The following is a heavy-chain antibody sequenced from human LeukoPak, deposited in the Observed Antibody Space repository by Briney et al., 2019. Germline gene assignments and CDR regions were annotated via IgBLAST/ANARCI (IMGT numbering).Heavy chain of an antibody. V-gene: IGHV3-48*01. CDR2: ISVRTGTK. Sequence: GALRLSCAASGFTFSNYCMNWVRQTPGKGLEWVSYISVRTGTKYYADSVKGRFTISRDNSKNTLYLQMNSLRAEDTAVYYCARVRSSWYYFDYWGQGTLVTVSS. CDR1: GFTFSNYC. D-gene: IGHD6-13*01. J-gene: IGHJ4*02. CDR3: ARVRSSWYYFDY.